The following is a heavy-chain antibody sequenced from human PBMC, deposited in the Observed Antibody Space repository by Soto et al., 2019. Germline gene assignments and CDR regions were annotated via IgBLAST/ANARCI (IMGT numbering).Heavy chain of an antibody. V-gene: IGHV3-23*01. CDR3: AKVEVSCDFWSGYSFDY. J-gene: IGHJ4*02. Sequence: EVQLLESGGGLVQPGGSLRLSCAASGFTFSSYAMSWVRQAPGKGLEWVSAISGSGGSTYYADSVKGRFTISRDNSKNTLYLQMNSLRAEDTDVYYCAKVEVSCDFWSGYSFDYWGQGTLVTVSS. CDR1: GFTFSSYA. D-gene: IGHD3-3*01. CDR2: ISGSGGST.